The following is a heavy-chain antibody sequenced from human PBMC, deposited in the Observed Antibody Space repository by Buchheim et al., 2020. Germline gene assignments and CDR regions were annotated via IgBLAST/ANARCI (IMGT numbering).Heavy chain of an antibody. V-gene: IGHV4-59*08. J-gene: IGHJ4*02. CDR2: IYYSGST. Sequence: QVQLQESGPGLVKPSETLSLTCTVSGGSISSYYWSWIRQPPGKGLEWIGYIYYSGSTNYNPSLKSRVTISVDTSKNQFSLKLSSVTAADTAVYYCATLATFWSGYLPDYWGQGTL. CDR3: ATLATFWSGYLPDY. CDR1: GGSISSYY. D-gene: IGHD3-3*01.